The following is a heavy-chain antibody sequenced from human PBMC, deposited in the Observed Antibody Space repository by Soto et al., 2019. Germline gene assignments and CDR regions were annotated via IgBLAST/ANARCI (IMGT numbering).Heavy chain of an antibody. D-gene: IGHD3-16*02. Sequence: LSLTCAVYGGSFSGYYWSWIRQPPGKGLEWIGEINHSGSTNYNPSLKSRVTISVDTSKNQFSLKLSSVTAADTAVYYCARDSAYYDYVWGSSRHHRLNWFDPWGQGTLVTVSS. CDR3: ARDSAYYDYVWGSSRHHRLNWFDP. CDR2: INHSGST. CDR1: GGSFSGYY. V-gene: IGHV4-34*01. J-gene: IGHJ5*02.